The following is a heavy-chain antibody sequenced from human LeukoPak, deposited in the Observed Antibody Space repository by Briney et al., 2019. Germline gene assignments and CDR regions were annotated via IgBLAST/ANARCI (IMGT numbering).Heavy chain of an antibody. CDR2: IYPGGSET. CDR3: ARASRDGYNQNFDH. Sequence: GESLKISFKGLGYSFSNYWNAWVRQRPGKGLEWMGIIYPGGSETRYDPSFQGQVTISADSSTSTAYLQWSSLRASDTAMYYCARASRDGYNQNFDHWGQGTLVTVSS. CDR1: GYSFSNYW. J-gene: IGHJ4*02. D-gene: IGHD5-24*01. V-gene: IGHV5-51*01.